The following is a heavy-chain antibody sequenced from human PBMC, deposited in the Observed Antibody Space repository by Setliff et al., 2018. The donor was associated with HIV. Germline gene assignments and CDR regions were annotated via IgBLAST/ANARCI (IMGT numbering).Heavy chain of an antibody. CDR1: GFTVSSNY. CDR3: ATVHPYSYYMGV. Sequence: GGSLRLSCAASGFTVSSNYMNWVRQAPGKGLEWVSIIYSGGTTYYADSVKGRFTISRDNSKNSLYLQMNGLRDEDTAVYYCATVHPYSYYMGVWGKGTTVTVSS. V-gene: IGHV3-66*01. J-gene: IGHJ6*03. CDR2: IYSGGTT.